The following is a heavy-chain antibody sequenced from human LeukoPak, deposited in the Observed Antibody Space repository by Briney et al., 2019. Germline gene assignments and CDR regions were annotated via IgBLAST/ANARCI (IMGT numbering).Heavy chain of an antibody. Sequence: GGSLRLSCAASGFIFSSYEMNWIRQAPGKGLEWVSYISNSGSTIYYADSVKGRFTISRDNAKNSLYLQMNSLRAEDTAVYYCARGGYSNANKFYYYGMDVWGQGTTVTV. V-gene: IGHV3-48*03. CDR2: ISNSGSTI. J-gene: IGHJ6*02. D-gene: IGHD4-11*01. CDR1: GFIFSSYE. CDR3: ARGGYSNANKFYYYGMDV.